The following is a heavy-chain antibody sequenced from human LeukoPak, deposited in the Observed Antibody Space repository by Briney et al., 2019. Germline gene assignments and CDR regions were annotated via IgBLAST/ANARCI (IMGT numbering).Heavy chain of an antibody. CDR1: GGSIIDTNYF. V-gene: IGHV4-39*02. D-gene: IGHD6-13*01. CDR3: ARRKVAAEIDY. Sequence: PSETLSLTCTVSGGSIIDTNYFWGWIRQPPGKGLESIGSIYYRGNTYYSPPLKSRVTLFVDTSKNHFSLKLSSVTAADTAIYYCARRKVAAEIDYWGQGTLVTVSS. CDR2: IYYRGNT. J-gene: IGHJ4*02.